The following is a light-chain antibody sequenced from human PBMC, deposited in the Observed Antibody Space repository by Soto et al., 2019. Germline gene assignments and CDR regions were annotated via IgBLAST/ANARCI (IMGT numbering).Light chain of an antibody. Sequence: QSVLTQPPSVSGAPGQRVTISCMGSSSNIGAGYDVHWYQQLPGTAPKLLIYTNNNRPSGVPDRFSGSKSGTSASLAITGLQAEDEADYYCQSFDSSLVNYVFGTGTKLTVL. J-gene: IGLJ1*01. V-gene: IGLV1-40*01. CDR1: SSNIGAGYD. CDR3: QSFDSSLVNYV. CDR2: TNN.